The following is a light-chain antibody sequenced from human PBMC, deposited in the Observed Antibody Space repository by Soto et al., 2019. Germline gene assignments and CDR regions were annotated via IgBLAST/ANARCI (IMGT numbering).Light chain of an antibody. J-gene: IGKJ1*01. Sequence: DLQMTQSPSTLSASVGDRVTISCRASQSINTWLAWYQHRPGKAPKLLIYKASNLETGVPSRFSGSGSGTEFTLTISSLEPDDFATYYCQQYNRYWTFGQGTKVEMK. V-gene: IGKV1-5*03. CDR2: KAS. CDR1: QSINTW. CDR3: QQYNRYWT.